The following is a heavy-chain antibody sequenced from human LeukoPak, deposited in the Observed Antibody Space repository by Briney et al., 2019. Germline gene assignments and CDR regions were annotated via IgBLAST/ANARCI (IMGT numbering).Heavy chain of an antibody. V-gene: IGHV4-31*03. CDR3: ARVTAVVTQPVDY. CDR2: IYYSGST. CDR1: GGSVSSGTYY. J-gene: IGHJ4*02. D-gene: IGHD4-23*01. Sequence: SQALSLTCTVSGGSVSSGTYYWSWIREHPGKGLVWIGFIYYSGSTFYNPSLKSRVTISVDTSKNQFSLKLSSVTAADTAVYYCARVTAVVTQPVDYWGQGTLVTVSS.